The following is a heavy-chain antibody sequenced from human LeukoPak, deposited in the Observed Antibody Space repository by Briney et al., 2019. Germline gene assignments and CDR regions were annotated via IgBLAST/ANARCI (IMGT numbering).Heavy chain of an antibody. CDR1: GGSISSYY. Sequence: SETLSLTCTVSGGSISSYYWSWLRQPAGKGLEWIGRIYTSGSTNYNPSLKSRVTMSVDTSKNQFSLKLSSVTDADTAVYYCARYGSGSSTRTYFDYWGQGTLVTVSS. CDR2: IYTSGST. CDR3: ARYGSGSSTRTYFDY. D-gene: IGHD3-10*01. V-gene: IGHV4-4*07. J-gene: IGHJ4*02.